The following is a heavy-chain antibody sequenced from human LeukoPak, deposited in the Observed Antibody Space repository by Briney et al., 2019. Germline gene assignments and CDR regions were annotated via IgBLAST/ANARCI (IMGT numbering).Heavy chain of an antibody. V-gene: IGHV3-23*01. D-gene: IGHD6-6*01. Sequence: GGSLRLSCVASGFIFGHNAMAWVRQAPGKRLEWVSALSGSGGDTFYADSVKGRFTISRDNSKNTLYLQLSSLRPDDTAVYYCAKGAPSSSSIFDFWGPGTLVTVSS. CDR1: GFIFGHNA. CDR3: AKGAPSSSSIFDF. J-gene: IGHJ4*02. CDR2: LSGSGGDT.